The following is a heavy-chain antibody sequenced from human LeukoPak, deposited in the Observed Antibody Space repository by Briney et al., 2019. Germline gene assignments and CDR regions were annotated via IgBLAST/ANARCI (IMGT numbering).Heavy chain of an antibody. V-gene: IGHV4-34*01. CDR3: ARGYGSGSYYGY. Sequence: SETLSLTCAVYGGSFSGYYWSWIRQPPGKGLEWIGEINHSGSTNYNPSLTSRVTISVDTSKNQFSLKLSSVTAADTAVYYCARGYGSGSYYGYWGQGTLVTISS. J-gene: IGHJ4*02. D-gene: IGHD3-10*01. CDR1: GGSFSGYY. CDR2: INHSGST.